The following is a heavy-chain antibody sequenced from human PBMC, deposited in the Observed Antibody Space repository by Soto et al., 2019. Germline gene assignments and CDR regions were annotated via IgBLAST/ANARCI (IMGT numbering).Heavy chain of an antibody. V-gene: IGHV4-30-2*01. J-gene: IGHJ4*02. Sequence: QLQLXESGSXLVKPXXTLSLTXAVSGGSISSGGYSWSWIRQPPGKGLEWIGYIYHSGSPYYNPSLKSRVTISVDRSKNQFSLKLSSVTAADTAVYYCARVPDXXGQGTLVTVSS. CDR2: IYHSGSP. CDR3: ARVPDX. CDR1: GGSISSGGYS.